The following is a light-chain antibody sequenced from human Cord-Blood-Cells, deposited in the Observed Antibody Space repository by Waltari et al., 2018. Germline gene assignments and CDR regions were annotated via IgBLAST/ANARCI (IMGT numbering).Light chain of an antibody. CDR3: QQSYSTPYT. V-gene: IGKV1-39*01. J-gene: IGKJ2*01. CDR1: QRISRY. CDR2: AAS. Sequence: TKSPSPLSAAAGGSITITCRASQRISRYLKWYQQKPVKAPKLLIYAASSLRSGVPSRCSGSGSGTDFTLTISSLQPEDFATYYCQQSYSTPYTFGQGTKLEIK.